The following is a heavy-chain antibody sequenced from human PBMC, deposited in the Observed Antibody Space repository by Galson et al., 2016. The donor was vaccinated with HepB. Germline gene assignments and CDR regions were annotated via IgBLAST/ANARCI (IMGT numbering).Heavy chain of an antibody. J-gene: IGHJ3*02. V-gene: IGHV3-7*03. CDR2: IKQDESEI. Sequence: SLRLSCAASGFPLINYWMAWVRQAPGKGLEWVASIKQDESEIYYVDSVKGRFTVSRDNAKNSLYLQMNSLRAEDTAVYYCAKNYDSSGYTVGAFDIWGQGTMVTVSS. D-gene: IGHD3-22*01. CDR1: GFPLINYW. CDR3: AKNYDSSGYTVGAFDI.